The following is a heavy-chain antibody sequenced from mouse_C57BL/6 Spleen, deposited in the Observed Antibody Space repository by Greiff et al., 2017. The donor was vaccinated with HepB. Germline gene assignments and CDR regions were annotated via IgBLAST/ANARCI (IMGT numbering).Heavy chain of an antibody. V-gene: IGHV1-74*01. CDR1: GYTFTSYW. J-gene: IGHJ3*01. CDR3: ALITTVVEGFAY. Sequence: QVQLQQPGAELVKPGASVKVSCKASGYTFTSYWMHWVKQRPGQGLEWIGRIHPSDSDTNYNQKFKGKATLTVDKSSSTAYMQLSSLTSEDSAVYFCALITTVVEGFAYWGQGTLVTVSA. D-gene: IGHD1-1*01. CDR2: IHPSDSDT.